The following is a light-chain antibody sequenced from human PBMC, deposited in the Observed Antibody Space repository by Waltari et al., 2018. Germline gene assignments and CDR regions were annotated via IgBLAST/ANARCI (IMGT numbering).Light chain of an antibody. J-gene: IGLJ2*01. CDR3: NSRDPTTNAVV. Sequence: SSELTQDPAVSVALGQTVRITCQGDSLTTYAANWYQQRPGQAPILVIFSVDDRPSGIPDRFAGSSSGDTASLTITVAQAEDEADYYCNSRDPTTNAVVFGGGTRLTVL. CDR2: SVD. V-gene: IGLV3-19*01. CDR1: SLTTYA.